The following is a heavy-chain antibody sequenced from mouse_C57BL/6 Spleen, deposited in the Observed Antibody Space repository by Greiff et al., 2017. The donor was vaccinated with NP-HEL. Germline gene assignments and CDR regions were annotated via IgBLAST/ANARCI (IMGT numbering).Heavy chain of an antibody. CDR2: IYPGSGST. D-gene: IGHD2-5*01. CDR3: ARRAYYSNYYYYAMDY. CDR1: GYTFTSYW. J-gene: IGHJ4*01. V-gene: IGHV1-55*01. Sequence: VQLQQPGAELVKPGASVKMSCKASGYTFTSYWITWVKQRPGQGLEWIGDIYPGSGSTNYNEKFKSKATLTVDTSSSTAYMQLSSLTSEDSAVYYCARRAYYSNYYYYAMDYGGQGTSVTVSS.